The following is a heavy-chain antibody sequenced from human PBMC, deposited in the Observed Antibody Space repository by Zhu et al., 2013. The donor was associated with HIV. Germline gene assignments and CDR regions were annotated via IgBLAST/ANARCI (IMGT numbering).Heavy chain of an antibody. CDR1: GGTFSSYA. V-gene: IGHV1-69*01. J-gene: IGHJ4*02. CDR2: IIPIFGTA. Sequence: QVQLVQSGAEVKKPGSSVKVSCKASGGTFSSYAISWVRQAPGQGLEWMGGIIPIFGTANYAQKFQGRVTITADESTSTAYMELSSLRSEDTAVYYCARLYCTNGVCYKYYFDYWGQGTLVTVSS. D-gene: IGHD2-8*01. CDR3: ARLYCTNGVCYKYYFDY.